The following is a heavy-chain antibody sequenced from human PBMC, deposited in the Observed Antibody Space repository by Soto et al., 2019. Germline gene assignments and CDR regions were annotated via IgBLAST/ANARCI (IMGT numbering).Heavy chain of an antibody. CDR1: GGSISSGGYY. D-gene: IGHD3-22*01. J-gene: IGHJ6*02. CDR2: IYYSGST. V-gene: IGHV4-31*03. CDR3: ARDIRRYYDSSGQYYYYYGMDV. Sequence: SETLSLTCTVSGGSISSGGYYWSWIRQHPGKGLEWIGYIYYSGSTYYNPSLKSRVTISVDTSKHQFSLKLSSVTAADTAVYYCARDIRRYYDSSGQYYYYYGMDVWGQGTTVTVSS.